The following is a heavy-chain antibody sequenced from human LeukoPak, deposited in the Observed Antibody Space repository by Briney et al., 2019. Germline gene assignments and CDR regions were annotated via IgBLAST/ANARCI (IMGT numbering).Heavy chain of an antibody. Sequence: SVKVSCKASGYTFTSYGISWVRQAPGQGLEWMGGIIPIFGTANYAQKFQGRVTITTDESTSTAYMELSSLRSEDTAVYYCASGYDFWSGYYFYFDYWGQGTLVTVSS. CDR2: IIPIFGTA. V-gene: IGHV1-69*05. D-gene: IGHD3-3*01. CDR1: GYTFTSYG. CDR3: ASGYDFWSGYYFYFDY. J-gene: IGHJ4*02.